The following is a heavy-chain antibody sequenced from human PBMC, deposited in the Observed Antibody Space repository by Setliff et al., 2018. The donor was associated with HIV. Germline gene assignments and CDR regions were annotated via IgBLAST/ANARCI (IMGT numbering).Heavy chain of an antibody. Sequence: SETLSLTCTVSGGFISTYYWSWIRQPPGKGLEWIGSIYFTGSSDNNPSLKSRVTLSVDTSKHQFSLKLSSVTAADTAVYYCARVQMAYAAFDVWGQGTMVTVSS. CDR1: GGFISTYY. V-gene: IGHV4-59*01. D-gene: IGHD4-17*01. J-gene: IGHJ3*01. CDR2: IYFTGSS. CDR3: ARVQMAYAAFDV.